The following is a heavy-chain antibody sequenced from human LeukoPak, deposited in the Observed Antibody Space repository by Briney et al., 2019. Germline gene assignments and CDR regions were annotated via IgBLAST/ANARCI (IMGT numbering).Heavy chain of an antibody. CDR1: GYSFTSYW. D-gene: IGHD3-22*01. J-gene: IGHJ3*02. V-gene: IGHV5-51*01. CDR3: ATRPINYYDSSGYRDAFDI. CDR2: ICPGDSDT. Sequence: GESLKLSCKGSGYSFTSYWIGWVRQMPGKGLEWMGIICPGDSDTRYSPSFQGQVTISADKSISTAYLQWSSLKASDTAMYYCATRPINYYDSSGYRDAFDIWGQGTMVTVSS.